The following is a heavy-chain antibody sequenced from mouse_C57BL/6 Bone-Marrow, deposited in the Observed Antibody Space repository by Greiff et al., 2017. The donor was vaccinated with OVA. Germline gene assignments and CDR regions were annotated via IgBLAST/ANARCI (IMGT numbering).Heavy chain of an antibody. CDR3: ARRSIRAY. CDR2: INPYNGGT. J-gene: IGHJ3*01. CDR1: GYTFTDYY. V-gene: IGHV1-19*01. Sequence: VHVKQSGPVLVKPGASVKMSCKASGYTFTDYYMNWVKQSHGKSLEWIGVINPYNGGTSYNQKFKGKATLTVDKSSSTAYMELNSLTSEDSAVYYCARRSIRAYWGQGTLVTVSA.